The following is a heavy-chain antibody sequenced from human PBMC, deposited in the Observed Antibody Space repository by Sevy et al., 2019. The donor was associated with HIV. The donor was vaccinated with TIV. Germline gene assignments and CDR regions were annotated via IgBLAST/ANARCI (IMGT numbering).Heavy chain of an antibody. CDR1: GFTFSSYA. CDR3: AKDIIAVAGTYYYGMDV. V-gene: IGHV3-23*01. J-gene: IGHJ6*02. D-gene: IGHD6-19*01. Sequence: GGSLRLSCAASGFTFSSYAMSWVRQAPGKGLEWVSAISGSGGSTYYADSVKGRFTISRDNSKNTLYLQMNSLRAEDTAVYYCAKDIIAVAGTYYYGMDVWGQGTTVTVSS. CDR2: ISGSGGST.